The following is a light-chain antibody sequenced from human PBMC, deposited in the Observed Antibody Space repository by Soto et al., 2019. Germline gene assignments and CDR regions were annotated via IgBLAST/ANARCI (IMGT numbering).Light chain of an antibody. V-gene: IGLV2-14*01. J-gene: IGLJ1*01. CDR3: SSYSSSLYV. CDR1: SSDVGGYNY. Sequence: QSALTQPASVSGSPGQSITISCTGTSSDVGGYNYVSWYQQHPGKAPKLMIYDVSNRPSGVSNRFSGSKSGNTASLTISGLQAEDAADYYCSSYSSSLYVFGTGTKLTVL. CDR2: DVS.